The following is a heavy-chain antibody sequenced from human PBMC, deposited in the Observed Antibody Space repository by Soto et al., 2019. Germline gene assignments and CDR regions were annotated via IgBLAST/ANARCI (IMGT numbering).Heavy chain of an antibody. CDR3: AIGDNWNDLGFDY. CDR1: GFTFSSYA. V-gene: IGHV3-23*01. D-gene: IGHD1-1*01. Sequence: EVQLLESGGGLVQPGGSLRLSCAASGFTFSSYAMSWVRHAPWKGLEWVSTISGSGGSTYYAGSVKGRFTISRDNSQNTLYLHMNSLRAEDTAIYYGAIGDNWNDLGFDYWGQGTLVTVSS. CDR2: ISGSGGST. J-gene: IGHJ4*02.